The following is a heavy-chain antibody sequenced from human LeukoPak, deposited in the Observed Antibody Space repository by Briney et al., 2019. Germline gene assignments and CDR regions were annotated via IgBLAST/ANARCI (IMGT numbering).Heavy chain of an antibody. Sequence: PSETLSLTCTVSGGSISSYYWGWIRQPPGKGLEWIGSIYYSGSTYYNPSLKSRVTISVDTSKNQFSLKLSSVTAADTAVYYCARVNYYDSSGYYWSQGTLVTVSS. V-gene: IGHV4-39*07. CDR2: IYYSGST. D-gene: IGHD3-22*01. CDR1: GGSISSYY. CDR3: ARVNYYDSSGYY. J-gene: IGHJ4*02.